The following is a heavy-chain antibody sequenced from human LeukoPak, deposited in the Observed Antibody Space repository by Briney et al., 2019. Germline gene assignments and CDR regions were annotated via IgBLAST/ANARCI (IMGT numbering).Heavy chain of an antibody. CDR3: ARDKFGRFDP. Sequence: SETLSLTCTVSGGSISSGDYYWSWIRQPPGKGLEWIGYIYYSGSTYYNPSLKSRVTISVDTSKNQFSLKLSSVTAADTAVYYSARDKFGRFDPWGQGTLVTVSS. D-gene: IGHD3-10*01. J-gene: IGHJ5*02. CDR1: GGSISSGDYY. CDR2: IYYSGST. V-gene: IGHV4-30-4*08.